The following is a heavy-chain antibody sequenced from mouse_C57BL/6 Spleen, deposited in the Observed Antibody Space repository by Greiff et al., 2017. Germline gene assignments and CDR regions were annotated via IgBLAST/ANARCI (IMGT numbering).Heavy chain of an antibody. CDR1: GFSLTHYG. V-gene: IGHV2-2*01. J-gene: IGHJ1*03. Sequence: VQLQQSGPGLVKPSQSLSITCTVSGFSLTHYGVHWVRQSPGKGLEWLGVIWSGGSTDYNAAFISRLSISKDNSKSQDFFKMTSLQADDTAIDYCAGTNFWYFDVWGTGTTVTVSS. CDR3: AGTNFWYFDV. D-gene: IGHD3-3*01. CDR2: IWSGGST.